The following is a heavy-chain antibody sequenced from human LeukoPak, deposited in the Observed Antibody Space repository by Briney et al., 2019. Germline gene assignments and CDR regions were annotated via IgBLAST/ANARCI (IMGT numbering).Heavy chain of an antibody. D-gene: IGHD1-1*01. CDR2: IYYSGST. Sequence: SETLSLTCTVSGGSISSYYWSWIRQPPGKGLEWIGYIYYSGSTNYNPYLKSRVTKSVDTSKNQFSLKLSSVTAADTAVYYCARVGAGTADYWGQGTLVTVSS. CDR1: GGSISSYY. V-gene: IGHV4-59*01. J-gene: IGHJ4*02. CDR3: ARVGAGTADY.